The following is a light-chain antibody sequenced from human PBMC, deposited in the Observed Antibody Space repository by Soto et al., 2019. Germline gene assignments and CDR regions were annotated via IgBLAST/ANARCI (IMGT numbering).Light chain of an antibody. CDR2: NTN. V-gene: IGLV8-61*01. CDR1: SGSVSTRNY. J-gene: IGLJ3*02. CDR3: VLYVGRGNPWV. Sequence: QAVVTQEPSFSVSPGGTVTLTCGLTSGSVSTRNYPSWYQQIPGQAPRTLIYNTNTRSSGVPDRFSGSILGNKAALTITGAQAEDESDYYCVLYVGRGNPWVFGGGTKLPVL.